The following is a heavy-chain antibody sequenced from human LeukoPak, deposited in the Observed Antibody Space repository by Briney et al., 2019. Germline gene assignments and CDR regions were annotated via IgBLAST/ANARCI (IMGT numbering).Heavy chain of an antibody. J-gene: IGHJ3*02. V-gene: IGHV4-39*07. Sequence: PSETLSLTCTVSGGSIRSSSYYWGWIRQPPGKGLEWIGSIYYSGSTYYNPSLKSRVTISVDTSKSQFSLKLRSVTAADTAVYYCARVGGITMIVVLITDAFDIWGQGTMVTVSS. D-gene: IGHD3-22*01. CDR3: ARVGGITMIVVLITDAFDI. CDR2: IYYSGST. CDR1: GGSIRSSSYY.